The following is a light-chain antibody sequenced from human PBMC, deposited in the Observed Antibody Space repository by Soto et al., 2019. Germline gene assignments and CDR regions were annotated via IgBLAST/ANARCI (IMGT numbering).Light chain of an antibody. CDR3: QRRSTGLFT. V-gene: IGKV3-11*01. CDR1: QSVSSY. J-gene: IGKJ3*01. Sequence: EIVLTQSPATLSLSPGERATLSCRASQSVSSYLAWYQQKPGQAPRLLIYDASNRATGIPARFSGSGSGTDFTLTISSLEPVDSAVYYSQRRSTGLFTFGPGTNVDIK. CDR2: DAS.